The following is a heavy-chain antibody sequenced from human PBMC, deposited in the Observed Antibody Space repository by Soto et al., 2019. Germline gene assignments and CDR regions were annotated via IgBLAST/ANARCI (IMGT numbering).Heavy chain of an antibody. CDR1: GYTFTSYG. Sequence: ASVKVSCKASGYTFTSYGISWVRQAPGQGLEWMGWISAYNGSTNYAQKLQGRVTMTTDTSTSTAYMELRSLRSDDTAVYYCARLWARYYYDSSGYYPYYFDYWGQGTLVTVSS. CDR3: ARLWARYYYDSSGYYPYYFDY. J-gene: IGHJ4*02. V-gene: IGHV1-18*04. CDR2: ISAYNGST. D-gene: IGHD3-22*01.